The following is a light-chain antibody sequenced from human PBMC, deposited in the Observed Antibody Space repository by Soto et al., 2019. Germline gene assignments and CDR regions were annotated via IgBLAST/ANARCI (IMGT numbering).Light chain of an antibody. V-gene: IGLV1-51*01. Sequence: QSVLTQPPSLSAAPGQKVTISCSGSISNIGGNSVSWYQQLPGTAPKLLIYDDNKRPSGIPDRFSGSKSGTSATLGITGFQTGDEADYYCGSWDSSLSDYVFRTGTKV. CDR2: DDN. CDR3: GSWDSSLSDYV. J-gene: IGLJ1*01. CDR1: ISNIGGNS.